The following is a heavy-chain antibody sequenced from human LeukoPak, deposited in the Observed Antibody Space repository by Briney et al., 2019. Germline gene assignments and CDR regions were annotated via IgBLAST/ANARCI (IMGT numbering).Heavy chain of an antibody. CDR1: GFTLSDYY. CDR3: ARDPGSGYEEHFDY. CDR2: ISSSGNTT. Sequence: GGSLRLSCAASGFTLSDYYMSWIRQAPGKGLECVSYISSSGNTTYHADSVKGRFTISRDNAKNSLYLQMSSLRAEDTAVYYCARDPGSGYEEHFDYWGQGTLVTVSS. J-gene: IGHJ4*02. D-gene: IGHD5-12*01. V-gene: IGHV3-11*01.